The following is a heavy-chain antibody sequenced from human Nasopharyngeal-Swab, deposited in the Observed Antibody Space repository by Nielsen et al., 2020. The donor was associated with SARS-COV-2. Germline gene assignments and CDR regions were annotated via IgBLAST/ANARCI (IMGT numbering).Heavy chain of an antibody. Sequence: VRQAPGQGPEWVGSLNPNSGGTNYAQKFQGRVTLTLDTSISTAYMDLTSLRSDDTAVYYCAREIYYGSGSYYVDDAFDIWGQGTMVTVSS. CDR2: LNPNSGGT. V-gene: IGHV1-2*02. J-gene: IGHJ3*02. D-gene: IGHD3-10*01. CDR3: AREIYYGSGSYYVDDAFDI.